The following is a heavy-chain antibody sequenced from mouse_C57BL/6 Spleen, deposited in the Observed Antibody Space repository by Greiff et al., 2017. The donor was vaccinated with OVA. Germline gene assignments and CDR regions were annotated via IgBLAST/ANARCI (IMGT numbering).Heavy chain of an antibody. J-gene: IGHJ2*01. D-gene: IGHD4-1*01. CDR3: ARSLGRGGYFDY. CDR2: IDPSDSYT. Sequence: VQLQQPGAELVKPGASVKLSCKASGYTFTSYWMQWVKQRPGQGLEWIGEIDPSDSYTNYNQKFKGKATLTVDTSSSTAYMQLSSLTSEDSAVYYCARSLGRGGYFDYWGQGTTLTVSS. CDR1: GYTFTSYW. V-gene: IGHV1-50*01.